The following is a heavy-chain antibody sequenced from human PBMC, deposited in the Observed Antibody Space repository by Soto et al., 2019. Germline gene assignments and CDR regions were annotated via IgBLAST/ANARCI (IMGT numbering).Heavy chain of an antibody. CDR2: IPHSEGS. V-gene: IGHV4-4*02. Sequence: QVQLQESGPGLVKPSGTLSLTCAVSGGSISSTKWWTWVRQPPGKGLEWIADIPHSEGSNSNPSLKSRVAMSLDNSTNQFSLRLSSVTAADTAVYYCATQTISYTWDVWGQGTTVTVS. J-gene: IGHJ6*02. CDR1: GGSISSTKW. CDR3: ATQTISYTWDV. D-gene: IGHD4-4*01.